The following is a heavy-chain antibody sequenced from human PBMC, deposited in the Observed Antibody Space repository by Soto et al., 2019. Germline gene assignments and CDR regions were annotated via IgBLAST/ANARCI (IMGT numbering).Heavy chain of an antibody. CDR1: GGSISSGGYY. V-gene: IGHV4-31*03. CDR2: IYYSGIT. J-gene: IGHJ4*02. Sequence: SETLSLTCTVSGGSISSGGYYWSRIRQHPGKGLEWIGYIYYSGITYYNPSLKSRVTISVDTSKNQFSLKLSSVTAADTAVYYCARGVYDSTGPHFDYWGQGTLDTVSS. CDR3: ARGVYDSTGPHFDY. D-gene: IGHD2-8*01.